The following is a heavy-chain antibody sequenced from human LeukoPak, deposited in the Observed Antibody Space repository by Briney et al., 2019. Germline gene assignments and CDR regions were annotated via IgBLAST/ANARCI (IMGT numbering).Heavy chain of an antibody. J-gene: IGHJ4*02. Sequence: SVKVSCKASGYTFTSYGISWVRQAPGQGLEWMGRIIPILGIANYAQKFQGRVTITADKSTSTAYMELSSLRSEDTAVYYCASEYCSGGSCLGIFDHWGQGTLVTVSS. D-gene: IGHD2-15*01. CDR1: GYTFTSYG. CDR2: IIPILGIA. CDR3: ASEYCSGGSCLGIFDH. V-gene: IGHV1-69*04.